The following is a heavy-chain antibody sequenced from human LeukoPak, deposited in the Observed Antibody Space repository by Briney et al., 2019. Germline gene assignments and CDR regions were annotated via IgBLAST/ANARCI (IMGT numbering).Heavy chain of an antibody. D-gene: IGHD3-22*01. CDR2: IYHSGST. CDR3: ARMDSSGYDFFVQN. J-gene: IGHJ4*02. CDR1: GGSIRSSNW. Sequence: PSETLSLTCAVSGGSIRSSNWWNCVRQPPGKGLEWIGEIYHSGSTNYNPSLKSRVTISVDKSKNQFSLRLSSVTAADTAVYYCARMDSSGYDFFVQNWGQGTLVTVSS. V-gene: IGHV4-4*02.